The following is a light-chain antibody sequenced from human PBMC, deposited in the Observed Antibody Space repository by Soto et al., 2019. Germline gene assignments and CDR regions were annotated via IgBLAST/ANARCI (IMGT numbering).Light chain of an antibody. Sequence: EILLTQSPGTLSLSPGESATLSCRASQSLDSNYLAWYQHKPGQAPRLLLYGGSSRATGIPDRFTGGGSGTDFTLTISRLEPEDFAIYFCQQYGTSPLSTFGRGTKLEIK. CDR1: QSLDSNY. V-gene: IGKV3-20*01. CDR3: QQYGTSPLST. J-gene: IGKJ2*01. CDR2: GGS.